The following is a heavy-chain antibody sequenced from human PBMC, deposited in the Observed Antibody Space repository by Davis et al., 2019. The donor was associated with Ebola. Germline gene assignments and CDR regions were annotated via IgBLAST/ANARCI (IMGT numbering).Heavy chain of an antibody. CDR3: AKPSRGLRYFDY. Sequence: PGGSLRLSCAASGFTFSDYYMSWIRQAPGKGLEWVSYISSSGSAIYYADSVKGRFTISRDNSKNTLYLQMNSLRAEDTAVYYCAKPSRGLRYFDYWGQGTLVTVSS. V-gene: IGHV3-11*04. CDR1: GFTFSDYY. D-gene: IGHD4-17*01. J-gene: IGHJ4*02. CDR2: ISSSGSAI.